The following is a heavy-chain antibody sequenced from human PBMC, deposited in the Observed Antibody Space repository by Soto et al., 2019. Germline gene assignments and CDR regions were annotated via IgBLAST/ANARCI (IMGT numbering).Heavy chain of an antibody. D-gene: IGHD2-2*01. CDR1: GYTFTSYG. V-gene: IGHV1-18*01. CDR2: ISAYKGNT. CDR3: ARDKSAIVVVPAAQRRADAGGYYYYMDV. J-gene: IGHJ6*03. Sequence: ASVKVSCKASGYTFTSYGISWVRQAPGQGLEWIGWISAYKGNTNYAQKLQGRVTMTTDTSTSTAYMELRSLRSYDTAVYYCARDKSAIVVVPAAQRRADAGGYYYYMDVWGKGTTVTVSS.